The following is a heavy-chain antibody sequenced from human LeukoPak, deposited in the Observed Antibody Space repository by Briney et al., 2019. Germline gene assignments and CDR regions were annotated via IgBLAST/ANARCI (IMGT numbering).Heavy chain of an antibody. CDR1: GFTFSIAW. CDR2: IKSKTDGGTT. CDR3: TTSLYSSSWYGDFDY. J-gene: IGHJ4*02. V-gene: IGHV3-15*01. D-gene: IGHD6-13*01. Sequence: GGSLRLSCAASGFTFSIAWMSWVRQAPGKGLEWVGRIKSKTDGGTTDYAAPVKGRFTISRDDSKNTLYLQMNSLKTEDTAVYYCTTSLYSSSWYGDFDYWGQGTLVTVSS.